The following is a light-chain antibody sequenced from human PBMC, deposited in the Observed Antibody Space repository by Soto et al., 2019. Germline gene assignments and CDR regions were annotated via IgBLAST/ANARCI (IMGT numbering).Light chain of an antibody. CDR1: SSDVGGYNY. CDR2: EVT. J-gene: IGLJ1*01. V-gene: IGLV2-8*01. CDR3: SSYSVNIFYV. Sequence: QSVLTQPASVSGSPGQSITISCTGTSSDVGGYNYVSWYQQHPGKAPKLIIYEVTKRPSGVPDRFSGSKSGNTASLTVSGLQAEDEADYYCSSYSVNIFYVFGSGTKLTVL.